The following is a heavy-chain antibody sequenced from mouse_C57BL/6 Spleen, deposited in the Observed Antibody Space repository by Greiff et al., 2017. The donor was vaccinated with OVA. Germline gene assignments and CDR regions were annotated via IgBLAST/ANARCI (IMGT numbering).Heavy chain of an antibody. D-gene: IGHD1-1*01. Sequence: QVQLQQPGAELVRPGSSVKLSCKASGYTFTSYWMHWVKQRPIQGLEWIGNIDPSDSETHYNQKFKDKATLTVDKSSSTAYMQLSSLTSEDSAVYYCARGPLITTVVAKGFDYWGQGTTLTVSS. J-gene: IGHJ2*01. V-gene: IGHV1-52*01. CDR2: IDPSDSET. CDR3: ARGPLITTVVAKGFDY. CDR1: GYTFTSYW.